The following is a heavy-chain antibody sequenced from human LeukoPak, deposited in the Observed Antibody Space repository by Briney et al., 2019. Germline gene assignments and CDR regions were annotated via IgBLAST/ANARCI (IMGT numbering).Heavy chain of an antibody. V-gene: IGHV4-59*01. CDR1: GGSISSYY. CDR2: IYYSGST. D-gene: IGHD6-6*01. Sequence: SETLSLTCTVSGGSISSYYWSWIRQPPGKGLEWIGYIYYSGSTNYNPSLKSRVTISVDTSKNQFSLKLSSVTAADTAVHYCARWASIAARRGFDYWGQGTLVTVSS. CDR3: ARWASIAARRGFDY. J-gene: IGHJ4*02.